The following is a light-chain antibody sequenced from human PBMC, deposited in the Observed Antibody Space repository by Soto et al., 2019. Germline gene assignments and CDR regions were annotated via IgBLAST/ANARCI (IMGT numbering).Light chain of an antibody. CDR3: SSYTSSSTRV. J-gene: IGLJ1*01. CDR1: SSDVGAYDY. CDR2: EVS. Sequence: HSALTQPASVSGSPGQSITISCTGTSSDVGAYDYVSWYQQHPDKAPKLMIYEVSNRPSGVSNRFSGSKSVNTATLTISGLQADDEADYYCSSYTSSSTRVLGTGTKVTVL. V-gene: IGLV2-14*03.